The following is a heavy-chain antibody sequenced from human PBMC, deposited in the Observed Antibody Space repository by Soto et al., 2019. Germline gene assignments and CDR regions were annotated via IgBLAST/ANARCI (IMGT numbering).Heavy chain of an antibody. Sequence: TGGSLRLSCTASKFFISNYWMSWVRQAPGKGLEWVANIKQDGSEKHYVDSVKGRFTISRDNAKNSVYLQVNSLRADDTAVYYCTRARSSVEPGGFVEYWGQGTLLTVYS. CDR3: TRARSSVEPGGFVEY. D-gene: IGHD2-15*01. V-gene: IGHV3-7*03. CDR1: KFFISNYW. J-gene: IGHJ4*02. CDR2: IKQDGSEK.